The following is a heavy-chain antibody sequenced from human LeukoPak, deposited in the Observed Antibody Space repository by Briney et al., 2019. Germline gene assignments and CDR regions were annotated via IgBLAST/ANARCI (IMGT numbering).Heavy chain of an antibody. V-gene: IGHV3-48*04. Sequence: GGSLRLSCAASGFTFSSYSMNWVRQAPGKGLEWVSYISSSSTIYYADSVKGRFTISRDNAKNSLYLQMDSLRAEDTAVYYCARLPLVVAAGGWGQGTLVTVSS. CDR3: ARLPLVVAAGG. CDR1: GFTFSSYS. CDR2: ISSSSTI. J-gene: IGHJ4*02. D-gene: IGHD2-15*01.